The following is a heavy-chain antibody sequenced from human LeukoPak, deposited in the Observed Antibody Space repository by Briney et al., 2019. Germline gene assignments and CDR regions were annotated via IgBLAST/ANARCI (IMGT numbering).Heavy chain of an antibody. CDR3: TTAGWNYVGYYYYGMDV. V-gene: IGHV3-15*01. D-gene: IGHD1-7*01. CDR2: TKSKTDGGTT. J-gene: IGHJ6*02. Sequence: PGGSLRLSCAASGFTFSNAWMSWVRQAPGKGLEWVGRTKSKTDGGTTDYAAPVKGRFTISRDDSKNTLYLQMNSLKTEDTAVYYCTTAGWNYVGYYYYGMDVWGQGTTVTVSS. CDR1: GFTFSNAW.